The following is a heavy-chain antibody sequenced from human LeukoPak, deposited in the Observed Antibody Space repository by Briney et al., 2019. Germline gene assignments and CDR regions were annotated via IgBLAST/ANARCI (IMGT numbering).Heavy chain of an antibody. Sequence: SVKVSCKASRGTFSSYAISWVRQAPGQGLEWMGGIIPIFGTANYAQKFQGRVTITTDESTSTAYMELSSLRSEDTAVYYCARGLRYFDNHWVINGYWGQGTLVTVSS. D-gene: IGHD3-9*01. J-gene: IGHJ4*02. CDR1: RGTFSSYA. CDR3: ARGLRYFDNHWVINGY. V-gene: IGHV1-69*05. CDR2: IIPIFGTA.